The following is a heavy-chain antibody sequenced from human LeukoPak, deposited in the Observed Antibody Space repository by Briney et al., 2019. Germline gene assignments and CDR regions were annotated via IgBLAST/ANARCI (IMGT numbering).Heavy chain of an antibody. J-gene: IGHJ4*02. CDR2: ISSSSSYI. V-gene: IGHV3-21*01. D-gene: IGHD3-22*01. CDR1: GFTFSSYS. Sequence: GGSLRLSCAASGFTFSSYSMNWVRQAPGKGLEWVSSISSSSSYIYYADSVKGRFTISRDNAKNSLYLQMSSLRAEDTAVYYCARDYLYYYDSSGYYYDPTYFDYWGQGTLVTVSS. CDR3: ARDYLYYYDSSGYYYDPTYFDY.